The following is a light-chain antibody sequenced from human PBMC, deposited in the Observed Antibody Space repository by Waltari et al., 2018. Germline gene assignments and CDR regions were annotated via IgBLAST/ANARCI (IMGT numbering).Light chain of an antibody. CDR3: CSYTGRKTWV. Sequence: QSALTQPRSVSGSPGQSVTMSCTGTSSDIGDYEYVSWYQQHPGKAPKLIIHDIYRRPSGVPDRFSASKSGNTASLTISGLQADDEADYYYCSYTGRKTWVFGGGTKVTVL. CDR1: SSDIGDYEY. CDR2: DIY. J-gene: IGLJ3*02. V-gene: IGLV2-11*01.